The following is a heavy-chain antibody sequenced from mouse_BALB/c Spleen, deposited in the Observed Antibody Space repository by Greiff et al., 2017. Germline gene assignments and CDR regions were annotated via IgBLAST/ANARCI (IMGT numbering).Heavy chain of an antibody. V-gene: IGHV5-6-2*01. Sequence: EVKLMESGGGLVKLGGSLKLSCAASGFTFSSYYMSWVRQTPEKRLELVAAINSNGGSTYYPDTVKGRFTISRDNAKNTLYLQMSSLKSEDTALYYCAREGDGYPFAYWGQGTLVTVSA. CDR1: GFTFSSYY. CDR3: AREGDGYPFAY. J-gene: IGHJ3*01. D-gene: IGHD2-3*01. CDR2: INSNGGST.